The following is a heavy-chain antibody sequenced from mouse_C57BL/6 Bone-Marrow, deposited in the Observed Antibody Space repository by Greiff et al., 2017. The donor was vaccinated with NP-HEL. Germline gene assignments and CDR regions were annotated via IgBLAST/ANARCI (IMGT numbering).Heavy chain of an antibody. V-gene: IGHV1-81*01. J-gene: IGHJ2*01. Sequence: VQRVESGAELARPGASVKLSCKASGYTFTSYGISWVKQRTGQGLEWIGEIYPRSGNTYYNEKFKGKATLTADKSSSTAYMELRSLTSEDSAVYFCARDDYGNVDYWGQGTTLTVSS. D-gene: IGHD2-1*01. CDR3: ARDDYGNVDY. CDR2: IYPRSGNT. CDR1: GYTFTSYG.